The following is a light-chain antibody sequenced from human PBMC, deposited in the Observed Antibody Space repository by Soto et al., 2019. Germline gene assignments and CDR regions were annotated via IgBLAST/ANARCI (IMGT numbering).Light chain of an antibody. V-gene: IGKV1-39*01. CDR1: QTISTY. CDR3: KKGYSIHALT. Sequence: DIQMTQSPSSLSASVGDRVTISCRVSQTISTYLHWYQHKPGRAPRLLISDVSTLQRGVPGRFRGNGTEKEITLTITYVQHEDFATYYCKKGYSIHALTFGGGTKVELK. CDR2: DVS. J-gene: IGKJ4*01.